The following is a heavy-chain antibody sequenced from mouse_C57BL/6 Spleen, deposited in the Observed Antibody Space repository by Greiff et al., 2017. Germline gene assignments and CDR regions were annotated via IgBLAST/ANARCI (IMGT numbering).Heavy chain of an antibody. V-gene: IGHV14-2*01. CDR2: IDPEDGET. J-gene: IGHJ1*01. CDR3: ARSLYDQGEFDV. D-gene: IGHD2-3*01. Sequence: EVQLQQSGAELVKPGASVKLSCTASGFTFNDYYMHWVKQRPEQGLEWIGRIDPEDGETKYAPKFQGQATITAHTSSNTAYLQLSSLTSEDTAVNYCARSLYDQGEFDVWGAGATVTVSS. CDR1: GFTFNDYY.